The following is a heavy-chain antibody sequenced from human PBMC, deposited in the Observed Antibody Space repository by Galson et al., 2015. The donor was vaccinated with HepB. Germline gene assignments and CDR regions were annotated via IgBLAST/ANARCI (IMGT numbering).Heavy chain of an antibody. V-gene: IGHV3-74*01. CDR2: INSDGSGT. CDR3: ARDPVDYGDFLDYYYGMDV. J-gene: IGHJ6*02. Sequence: SLRLSCAASGFTFSSYWMHWVRQAPGKGLVWVSRINSDGSGTSYADSVKGRFTISRDNAKNTLYLQMNSLRAEDTAVYYCARDPVDYGDFLDYYYGMDVWGQGTTVTVSS. CDR1: GFTFSSYW. D-gene: IGHD4-17*01.